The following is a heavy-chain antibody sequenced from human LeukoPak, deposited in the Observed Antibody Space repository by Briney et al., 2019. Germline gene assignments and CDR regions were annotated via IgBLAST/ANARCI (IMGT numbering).Heavy chain of an antibody. Sequence: ASVNVSCKASGYTFTSYYIHWVRQAPGQGLEWMGWINPNSGGTNYAQKFQGRVTMTRDTSISTAYMELSRLRSDDTAVYYCARDPPGGDSGSYAFDYWGQGTLVTVSS. CDR2: INPNSGGT. CDR3: ARDPPGGDSGSYAFDY. V-gene: IGHV1-2*02. J-gene: IGHJ4*02. D-gene: IGHD1-26*01. CDR1: GYTFTSYY.